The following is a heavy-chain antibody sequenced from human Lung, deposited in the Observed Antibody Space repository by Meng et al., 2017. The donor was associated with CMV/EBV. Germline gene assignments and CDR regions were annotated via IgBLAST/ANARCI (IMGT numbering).Heavy chain of an antibody. CDR3: ARWGGGDIIVVPAAFDN. CDR1: GYTFAGYH. Sequence: ASVKVSCKASGYTFAGYHLHWVRQAPGQGLEWLGWINPRSGGTNYAPNFRGRVTMTTDTSVNTVYMQLSRLIPDDTATYFCARWGGGDIIVVPAAFDNWGQGTLVTV. V-gene: IGHV1-2*02. J-gene: IGHJ4*02. D-gene: IGHD2-2*01. CDR2: INPRSGGT.